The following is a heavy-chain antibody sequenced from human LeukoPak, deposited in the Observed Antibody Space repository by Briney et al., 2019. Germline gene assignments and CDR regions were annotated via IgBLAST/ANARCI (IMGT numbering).Heavy chain of an antibody. CDR1: GYTSSEYY. D-gene: IGHD1-26*01. CDR2: INPNNGGT. V-gene: IGHV1-2*02. Sequence: ASGKVSCKASGYTSSEYYIHWVRQAPGQGPEWMGWINPNNGGTRYAQKFQGRVTMTRDTSISTAYVELNELISDDTAVYYCAGKLVGGNPFDFWGQGTLVTVSS. CDR3: AGKLVGGNPFDF. J-gene: IGHJ4*02.